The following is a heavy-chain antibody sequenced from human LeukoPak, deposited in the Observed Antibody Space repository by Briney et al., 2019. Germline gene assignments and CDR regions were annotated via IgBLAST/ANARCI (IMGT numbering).Heavy chain of an antibody. CDR1: GGSISGYY. Sequence: SETLSLTCTVSGGSISGYYWSWIRQPPGNGLEWIAYIHYIGTTTYNPSLKSRVTISVDTSKNQFSLKLNSVTAADTAVYYCARHRQWLGPFDYWGQGTLVTVSS. CDR3: ARHRQWLGPFDY. D-gene: IGHD6-19*01. CDR2: IHYIGTT. J-gene: IGHJ4*02. V-gene: IGHV4-59*08.